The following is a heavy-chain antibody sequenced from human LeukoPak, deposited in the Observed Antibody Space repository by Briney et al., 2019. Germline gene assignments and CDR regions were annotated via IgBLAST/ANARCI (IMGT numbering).Heavy chain of an antibody. Sequence: SETLSLTCTVSGGSISSSSYYWGWIRQPPGKGLEWIGSIYYSGSTYYNPSLKSRVTISVDTSKNQFSPKLSSVTAADTAVYYCAKDLSYYYYYMDVWGKGTTVTVSS. CDR1: GGSISSSSYY. CDR2: IYYSGST. V-gene: IGHV4-39*07. CDR3: AKDLSYYYYYMDV. J-gene: IGHJ6*03.